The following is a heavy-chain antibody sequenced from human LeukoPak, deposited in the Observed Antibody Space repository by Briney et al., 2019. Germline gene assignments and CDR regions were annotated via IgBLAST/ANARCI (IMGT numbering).Heavy chain of an antibody. J-gene: IGHJ4*02. CDR3: ARNYGGNSCYY. CDR1: GYTFTSYY. D-gene: IGHD4-23*01. Sequence: APVKVSCKASGYTFTSYYMHWVRQAPGQGLEWMGIINPSGGSTSYAQKFQGRVTMTRDMSTSTVYMELSSLRSEDTAVYYCARNYGGNSCYYWGQGTLVTVSS. CDR2: INPSGGST. V-gene: IGHV1-46*01.